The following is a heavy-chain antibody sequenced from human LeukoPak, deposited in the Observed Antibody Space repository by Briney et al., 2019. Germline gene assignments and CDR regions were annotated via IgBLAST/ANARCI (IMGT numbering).Heavy chain of an antibody. V-gene: IGHV3-7*01. CDR2: IKEDGSET. J-gene: IGHJ4*02. CDR1: GFTFSSHW. CDR3: ARDTRGESDY. Sequence: GGSLRLSCTVSGFTFSSHWMSWVRQAPGRGLEWVANIKEDGSETYYLDSVKGRFTISRDNAKNSLYLQMNSLRAEDTAVYYCARDTRGESDYWGQGTLVTVSS. D-gene: IGHD2-2*01.